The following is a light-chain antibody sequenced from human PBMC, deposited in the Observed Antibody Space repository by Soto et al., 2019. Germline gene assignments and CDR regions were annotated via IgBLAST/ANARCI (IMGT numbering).Light chain of an antibody. J-gene: IGKJ1*01. CDR2: GVS. Sequence: EIVLTQSPGTLSLSPGERATLSCRASQSFSSSDLAWYQQKPGQAPRLLIYGVSSMATGIPDRFSGSGSGIDFPLTSSRREPEDFALYYCQQYGASRTFGQGTKVEIK. CDR1: QSFSSSD. V-gene: IGKV3-20*01. CDR3: QQYGASRT.